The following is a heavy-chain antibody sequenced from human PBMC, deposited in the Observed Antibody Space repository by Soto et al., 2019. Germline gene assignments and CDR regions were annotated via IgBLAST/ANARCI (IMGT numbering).Heavy chain of an antibody. V-gene: IGHV2-5*02. CDR2: IYWDDDE. Sequence: QITLKESGPPLVKPTQTLTLTCTFSGFSLTTSGVGVAWIRQPPGKALEWLALIYWDDDERYSPSLRSRLTITKDTSKNQVVLTMTNMDPVDTATYYCAHGEYSNYLDYWGQGTLVTVSS. J-gene: IGHJ4*02. CDR1: GFSLTTSGVG. CDR3: AHGEYSNYLDY. D-gene: IGHD6-6*01.